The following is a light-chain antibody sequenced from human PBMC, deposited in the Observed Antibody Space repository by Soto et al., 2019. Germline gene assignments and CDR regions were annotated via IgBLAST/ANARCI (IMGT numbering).Light chain of an antibody. CDR3: QQYGSSLT. CDR2: GVS. J-gene: IGKJ5*01. Sequence: EIGITQSPATLSVSPGERATLSCRASQSVSNNLAWYQQKPGQAPRLLIYGVSSRAAGIPDRFSGSGSGTDFTLTISRLEPEDFAVYYCQQYGSSLTFGQGTRLEIK. CDR1: QSVSNN. V-gene: IGKV3-20*01.